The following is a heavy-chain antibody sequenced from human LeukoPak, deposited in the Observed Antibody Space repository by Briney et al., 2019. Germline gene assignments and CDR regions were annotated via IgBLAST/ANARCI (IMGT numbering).Heavy chain of an antibody. V-gene: IGHV3-23*01. CDR1: GFTFSSYT. CDR3: AACGKSHNDAFDI. Sequence: GGSLRLSCAASGFTFSSYTMSWVRQAPGKGLEWVSGISGSGANTYYADSVKGRFTISRDNSKNTLYLQMNNLRAEDTAIYYCAACGKSHNDAFDIWGQGTMVTVSS. D-gene: IGHD4-23*01. CDR2: ISGSGANT. J-gene: IGHJ3*02.